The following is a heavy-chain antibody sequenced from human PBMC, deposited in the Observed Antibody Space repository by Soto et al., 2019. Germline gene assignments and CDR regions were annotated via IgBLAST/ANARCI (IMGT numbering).Heavy chain of an antibody. CDR2: IYYSGST. J-gene: IGHJ6*02. D-gene: IGHD2-2*01. Sequence: QVQLQESGPGLVKPSQTLSLTCTVSGGSISSGGYYWSWIRQHPGKGLEWIGYIYYSGSTYYNPSLKSRVTISVDTSKNQFSLKLSSVTAADTAVYYCARVHAGYCSSTSCYAHYYYYGMDVWGQGTTVTVSS. V-gene: IGHV4-31*03. CDR3: ARVHAGYCSSTSCYAHYYYYGMDV. CDR1: GGSISSGGYY.